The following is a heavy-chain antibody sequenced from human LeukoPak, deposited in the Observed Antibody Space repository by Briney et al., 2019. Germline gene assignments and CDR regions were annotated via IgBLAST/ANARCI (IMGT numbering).Heavy chain of an antibody. CDR2: IGGSGGST. Sequence: GGSLRLSCAASGFTFSSYAMSWVRQAPGKGLEWVSAIGGSGGSTYYADSVKGRFTISRDNSKNTLYLQMNSLRAEDTAVYYCAKGSCSGSYYILHDAFDIWGQGTMVTVSS. D-gene: IGHD3-10*02. CDR3: AKGSCSGSYYILHDAFDI. CDR1: GFTFSSYA. J-gene: IGHJ3*02. V-gene: IGHV3-23*01.